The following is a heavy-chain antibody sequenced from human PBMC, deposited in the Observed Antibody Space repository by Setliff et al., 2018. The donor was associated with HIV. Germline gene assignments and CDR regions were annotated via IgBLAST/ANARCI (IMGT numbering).Heavy chain of an antibody. V-gene: IGHV4-61*02. D-gene: IGHD2-15*01. Sequence: PSETLSLTCTVSGGSISSGNYYWSWIRQAAGKGLEWIGRIYTSGSANYNPSLKSRVTISIDTSKNQFSLKLSSVTAADTAVYYCARSHFYCSGGSCYSGYFDYWGQGTLVTVSS. CDR1: GGSISSGNYY. J-gene: IGHJ4*02. CDR3: ARSHFYCSGGSCYSGYFDY. CDR2: IYTSGSA.